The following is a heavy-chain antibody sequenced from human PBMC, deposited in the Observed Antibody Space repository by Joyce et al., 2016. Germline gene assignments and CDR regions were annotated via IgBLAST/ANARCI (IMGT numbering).Heavy chain of an antibody. CDR3: ARDWALNY. J-gene: IGHJ4*02. Sequence: EVHLVESGGGLVQPGGSLRLSCAASGFTFSSSWMTWVRQVPGKGLEWVANIDQDGSEIYYFDSVKGRFTISRDNAKNSLFLQMHSLRAEDTAVYHCARDWALNYWGQGTLVTVSS. CDR2: IDQDGSEI. CDR1: GFTFSSSW. V-gene: IGHV3-7*03. D-gene: IGHD7-27*01.